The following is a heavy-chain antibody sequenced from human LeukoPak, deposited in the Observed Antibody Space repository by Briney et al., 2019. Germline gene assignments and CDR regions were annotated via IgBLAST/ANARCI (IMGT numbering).Heavy chain of an antibody. D-gene: IGHD3/OR15-3a*01. V-gene: IGHV4-4*07. CDR1: GGSISSYY. Sequence: SETLSLTCTVSGGSISSYYWSWIRQPAGKGLEWIGRIYTTGSTNYNPSLKSRGTMSVDTSKNQFSLTLSSVTAADTAVYYCARTHSLRYNWFDPWGQGTLVTVSS. CDR3: ARTHSLRYNWFDP. CDR2: IYTTGST. J-gene: IGHJ5*02.